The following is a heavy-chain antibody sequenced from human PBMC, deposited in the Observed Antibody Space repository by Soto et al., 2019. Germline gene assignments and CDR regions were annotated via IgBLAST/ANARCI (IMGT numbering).Heavy chain of an antibody. Sequence: SVKVSCKTSGGTFSSYAISWVRQAPGQGLDWMGGIIPIFGTANYAQKFQGRVTITADESTSTAYMELSSLRSEDTAVYYCARAEEIDDAFDIWGQGTMVTVSS. CDR3: ARAEEIDDAFDI. CDR1: GGTFSSYA. J-gene: IGHJ3*02. V-gene: IGHV1-69*13. CDR2: IIPIFGTA.